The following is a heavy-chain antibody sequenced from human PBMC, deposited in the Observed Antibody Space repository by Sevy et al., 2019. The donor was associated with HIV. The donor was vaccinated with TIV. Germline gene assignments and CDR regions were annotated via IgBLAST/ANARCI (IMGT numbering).Heavy chain of an antibody. CDR1: YGSFSGYY. Sequence: SETLSLTCAVHYGSFSGYYWNWIRQVPGKGLEWIGEINESGITYYNPSLKSRVTISLDTSKKQVSLKLKSVTAVDSAVYFCARSPPVVVVPGAPSWFDPWGQGTLVTVSS. CDR2: INESGIT. V-gene: IGHV4-34*01. CDR3: ARSPPVVVVPGAPSWFDP. J-gene: IGHJ5*02. D-gene: IGHD2-2*01.